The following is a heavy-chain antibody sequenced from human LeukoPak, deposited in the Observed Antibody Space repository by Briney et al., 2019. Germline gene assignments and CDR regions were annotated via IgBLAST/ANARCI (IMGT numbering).Heavy chain of an antibody. CDR3: ARAPIVVIPSAIYLDF. CDR1: GFTFSSYE. J-gene: IGHJ4*02. D-gene: IGHD2-2*01. Sequence: GGSLRLSCAASGFTFSSYEINWVRQAPGKGLEWVSYISSSGTMKYYADSVKGRFTVSRDNAKNSLYLQMNSLRAEDTAVYYWARAPIVVIPSAIYLDFWGQGTLATVSS. V-gene: IGHV3-48*03. CDR2: ISSSGTMK.